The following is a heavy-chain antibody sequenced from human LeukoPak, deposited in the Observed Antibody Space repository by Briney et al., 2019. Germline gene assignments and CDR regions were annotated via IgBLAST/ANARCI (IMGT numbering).Heavy chain of an antibody. J-gene: IGHJ4*02. Sequence: ASVKVSCKASGYTFTGYYMHWVRQAPGQGLEWMGWINPNSGGTNYAQKFQGRVTMTTDTSTSTAYMELRSLRSDDTAVYYCARVGSGEIDYWGQGTLVTVSS. D-gene: IGHD1-26*01. CDR1: GYTFTGYY. V-gene: IGHV1-2*02. CDR3: ARVGSGEIDY. CDR2: INPNSGGT.